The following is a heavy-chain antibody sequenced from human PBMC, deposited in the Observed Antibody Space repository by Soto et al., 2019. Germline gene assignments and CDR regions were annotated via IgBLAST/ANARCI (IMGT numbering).Heavy chain of an antibody. CDR2: SRDKPQGYST. V-gene: IGHV3-72*01. D-gene: IGHD3-22*01. CDR3: VRATYFSDSSGYTRCLDY. J-gene: IGHJ4*02. CDR1: GFTLSDDY. Sequence: VGSLRLSCAGPGFTLSDDYIDWFRQARVKGLEWFGLSRDKPQGYSTAYAASVKGRFTTSRDESKNSAYLQMNSLKTEDTAVYYCVRATYFSDSSGYTRCLDYWGQGTLVTVSS.